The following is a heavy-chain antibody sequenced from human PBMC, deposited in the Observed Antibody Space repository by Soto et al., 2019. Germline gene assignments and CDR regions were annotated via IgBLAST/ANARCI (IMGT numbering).Heavy chain of an antibody. CDR2: IRSKAYGGTT. V-gene: IGHV3-49*03. CDR1: SFNSGVYA. J-gene: IGHJ6*02. D-gene: IGHD5-12*01. CDR3: TRDLSGYSGYDTTYYYGMDG. Sequence: PGGFLSLSCTASSFNSGVYAMSWFRQAPGKGLEWVGFIRSKAYGGTTEYAASVKGRFTISRDDSKSIAYLQMNSLKTEDTAVYYCTRDLSGYSGYDTTYYYGMDGWGQGTTVTVSS.